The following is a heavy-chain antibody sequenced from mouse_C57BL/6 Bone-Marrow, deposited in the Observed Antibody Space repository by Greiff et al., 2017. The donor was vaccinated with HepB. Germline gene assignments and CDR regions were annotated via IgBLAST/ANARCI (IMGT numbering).Heavy chain of an antibody. CDR1: GFTFSDYG. CDR2: ISSGSSTI. D-gene: IGHD3-2*02. J-gene: IGHJ3*01. Sequence: EVMLVESGGGLVQPGGSLKLSCAASGFTFSDYGMHWVRQAPEKGLEWVAYISSGSSTIYYADTVKGRFTIARDNAKNTLFLQMTSLRSEDTAMYYCARTRQLRLEAYWGQGTLVTVSA. V-gene: IGHV5-17*01. CDR3: ARTRQLRLEAY.